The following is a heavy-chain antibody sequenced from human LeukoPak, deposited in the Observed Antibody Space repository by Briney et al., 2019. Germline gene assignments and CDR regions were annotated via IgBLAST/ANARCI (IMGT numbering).Heavy chain of an antibody. Sequence: KPSETLSLTCTVSGGSISSSSYYWGWIRQPPGKGLEWIGSIYYSGSTYYNPSLKSRVTISVDTSKNQFSLKLSSVTVADTAVYYCARFRIYGGNGDYWGQGTLVTVSS. CDR2: IYYSGST. CDR1: GGSISSSSYY. D-gene: IGHD4-23*01. V-gene: IGHV4-39*07. J-gene: IGHJ4*02. CDR3: ARFRIYGGNGDY.